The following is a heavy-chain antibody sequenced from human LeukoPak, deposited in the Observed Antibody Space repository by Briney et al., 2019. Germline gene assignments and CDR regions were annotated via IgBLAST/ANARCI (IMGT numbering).Heavy chain of an antibody. D-gene: IGHD5-12*01. Sequence: GGSLRLSCAASGFTFSSYGVHWVRQAPGKGLEWVAFIRYDGSNKYYADSVKGRFTISRDNSKNTLYLQMKSLRAEDTAVYYCAKGGGYEAQYYYYYLDVWGKGTTVTISS. J-gene: IGHJ6*03. CDR3: AKGGGYEAQYYYYYLDV. CDR1: GFTFSSYG. CDR2: IRYDGSNK. V-gene: IGHV3-30*02.